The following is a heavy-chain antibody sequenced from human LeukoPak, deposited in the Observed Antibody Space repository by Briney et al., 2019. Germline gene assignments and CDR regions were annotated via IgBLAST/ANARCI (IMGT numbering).Heavy chain of an antibody. CDR2: VTGSGIST. V-gene: IGHV3-23*01. CDR3: ARDQGNYDGDGMDV. J-gene: IGHJ6*02. D-gene: IGHD3-22*01. Sequence: PGGSLRLSCAASGFTFSNYAMTWVRQTPGKGLEWVSIVTGSGISTYYVDSVKGRFTISRDNSKNSLYLQMNSLRAEDTAVYYCARDQGNYDGDGMDVWGQGTTVTVSS. CDR1: GFTFSNYA.